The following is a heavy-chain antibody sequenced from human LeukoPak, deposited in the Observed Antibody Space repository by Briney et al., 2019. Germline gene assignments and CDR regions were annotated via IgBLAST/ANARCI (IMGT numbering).Heavy chain of an antibody. CDR2: INTYTGNP. CDR3: ARYTRDYGGNPFDP. Sequence: ASVKVSCTASGYTFNNYAIHWVRQAPGQGLEWVGWINTYTGNPTYAQGFKGHFVFSLDTSVSTAYLQISSLKAEDTAVYYCARYTRDYGGNPFDPWGQGTLVTVSS. CDR1: GYTFNNYA. V-gene: IGHV7-4-1*02. J-gene: IGHJ5*02. D-gene: IGHD4-23*01.